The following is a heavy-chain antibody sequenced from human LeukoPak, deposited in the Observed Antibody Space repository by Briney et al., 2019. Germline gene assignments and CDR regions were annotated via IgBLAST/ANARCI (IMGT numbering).Heavy chain of an antibody. J-gene: IGHJ4*02. V-gene: IGHV1-46*01. CDR2: INPSGGST. CDR3: ARETHFDSGPYDY. Sequence: GASVKVSCKASEYTFTSYYMHWVRQAPGQGLEWMAIINPSGGSTSYAQKFQGRATMTRDTSTSTVYMYLSSLRSEDTAVYYCARETHFDSGPYDYWGQGTLVTVSS. CDR1: EYTFTSYY. D-gene: IGHD3-10*01.